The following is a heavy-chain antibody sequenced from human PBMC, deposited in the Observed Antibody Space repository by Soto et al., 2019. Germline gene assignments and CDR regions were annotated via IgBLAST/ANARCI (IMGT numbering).Heavy chain of an antibody. CDR1: GFTVSSNY. CDR2: IYSGGST. CDR3: ARFSGYPNYYFDY. J-gene: IGHJ4*02. D-gene: IGHD5-18*01. V-gene: IGHV3-53*01. Sequence: PGGSLRLSCTASGFTVSSNYMSWVRQAPGKGLEWVSVIYSGGSTYYADSVKGRFTISRDSSKNTLYLQMNSLRAEDTAVYYCARFSGYPNYYFDYWGQGTLVTVSS.